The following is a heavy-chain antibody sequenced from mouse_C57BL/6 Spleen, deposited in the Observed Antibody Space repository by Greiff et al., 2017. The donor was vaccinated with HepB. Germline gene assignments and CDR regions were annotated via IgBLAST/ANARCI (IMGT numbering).Heavy chain of an antibody. CDR3: ARGSSGYGY. V-gene: IGHV1-61*01. J-gene: IGHJ2*01. CDR2: IYPSDSET. CDR1: GYTFTSYW. D-gene: IGHD3-2*02. Sequence: QVQLQQPGAELVRPGSSVKLSCKASGYTFTSYWMDWVKQRPGQGLEWIGNIYPSDSETHYNQKFKDKTTLTVDKSSSTAYMQLSSLTSEDSAVYYCARGSSGYGYWGQGTTLTVSS.